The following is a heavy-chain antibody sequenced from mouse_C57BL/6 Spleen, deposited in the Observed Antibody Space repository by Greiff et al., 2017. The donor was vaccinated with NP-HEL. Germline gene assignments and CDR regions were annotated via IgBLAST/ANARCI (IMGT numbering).Heavy chain of an antibody. CDR3: ARGSSGSPYFDY. D-gene: IGHD3-2*02. CDR1: GYTFTSYW. V-gene: IGHV1-52*01. Sequence: VQLQQPGAELVRPGSSVKLSCKASGYTFTSYWMHWVKQRPIQGLEWIGNIDPSDSETHYNQKFKDKATLTVDKSSSTAYMQLSSLTSEDSAVYYCARGSSGSPYFDYWGQGTTLTVSS. J-gene: IGHJ2*01. CDR2: IDPSDSET.